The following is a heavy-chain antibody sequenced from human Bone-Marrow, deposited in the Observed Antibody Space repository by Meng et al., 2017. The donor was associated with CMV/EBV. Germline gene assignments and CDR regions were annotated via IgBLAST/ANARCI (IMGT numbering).Heavy chain of an antibody. Sequence: SVKVSCKASGGTFSSYAISWVRQAPGQGLEWMGGIIPILGIANYAQKFRGRVTITADKSTSTAYMELSSLRSEDTAVYYCARVSGSYLPVASWGQGTLVTVSS. CDR1: GGTFSSYA. D-gene: IGHD1-26*01. J-gene: IGHJ4*02. CDR2: IIPILGIA. CDR3: ARVSGSYLPVAS. V-gene: IGHV1-69*10.